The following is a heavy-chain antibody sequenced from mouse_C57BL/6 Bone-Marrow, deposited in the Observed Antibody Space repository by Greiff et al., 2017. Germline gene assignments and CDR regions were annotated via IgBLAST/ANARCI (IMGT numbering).Heavy chain of an antibody. V-gene: IGHV1-26*01. CDR2: INPNNGGT. D-gene: IGHD4-1*02. J-gene: IGHJ2*01. CDR3: ARSPTGTWGYFGY. CDR1: GYTFTDYY. Sequence: EVQLQQSGPELVKPGASVKISCKASGYTFTDYYMNWVKQSHGKSLEWIGDINPNNGGTSYNQKFKGKATLTVDKSSSTAYMELRSLTSEDSAVYYCARSPTGTWGYFGYWGQGTTLTVSS.